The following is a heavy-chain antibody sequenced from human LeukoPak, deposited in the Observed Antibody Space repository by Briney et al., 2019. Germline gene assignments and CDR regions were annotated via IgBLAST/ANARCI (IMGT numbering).Heavy chain of an antibody. V-gene: IGHV1-69*13. J-gene: IGHJ4*02. Sequence: SVKVSCKASGGTFSSYAIIWVRQAPGQGLEWMGGIIPIFGTANYAQKFQGRVTITADESTSTAYMELSSLRSEDTAVYYCARITGPVGIVVVPAAIYGALDYWGQGTLVTVSS. CDR3: ARITGPVGIVVVPAAIYGALDY. CDR1: GGTFSSYA. CDR2: IIPIFGTA. D-gene: IGHD2-2*02.